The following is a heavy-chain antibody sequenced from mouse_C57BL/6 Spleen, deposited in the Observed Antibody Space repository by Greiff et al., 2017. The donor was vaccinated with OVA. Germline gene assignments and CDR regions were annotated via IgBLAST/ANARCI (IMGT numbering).Heavy chain of an antibody. J-gene: IGHJ3*01. V-gene: IGHV1-61*01. CDR3: ARWDSSGYVWFAY. CDR1: GYTFTSYW. CDR2: IYPSDSET. Sequence: VQLQQPGAELVRPGSSVKLSCKASGYTFTSYWMDWVKQRPGQGLEWIGNIYPSDSETHYNQKFKDKATLTVDKSSSTAYMQLSSLTSEDSAVYYCARWDSSGYVWFAYWGQGTLVTVSA. D-gene: IGHD3-2*02.